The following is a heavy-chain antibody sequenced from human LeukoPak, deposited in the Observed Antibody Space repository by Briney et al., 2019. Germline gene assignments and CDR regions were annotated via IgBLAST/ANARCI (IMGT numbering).Heavy chain of an antibody. Sequence: PSETLSLTCTVSGGSISSYYWSWIRQPAGKGLEWIGRIYTSGSTNYNPSLKSRVTMSVDTSKNQFSLKLSSVTAADTAVYYCARILLWFGERDAFDIWGQGTMVTVSS. D-gene: IGHD3-10*01. J-gene: IGHJ3*02. CDR2: IYTSGST. CDR1: GGSISSYY. V-gene: IGHV4-4*07. CDR3: ARILLWFGERDAFDI.